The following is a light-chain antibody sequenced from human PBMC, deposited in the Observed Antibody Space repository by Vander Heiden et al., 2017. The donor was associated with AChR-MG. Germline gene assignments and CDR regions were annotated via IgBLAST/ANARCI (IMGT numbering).Light chain of an antibody. CDR1: SSDVGGYNY. J-gene: IGLJ2*01. CDR2: DVS. CDR3: FLYISGSPLTVV. Sequence: QSPLTQPASVSGSPGQSITISCSGSSSDVGGYNYVSWYQQYPGKAPKLIIYDVSNRPAEVSDRFSGSKSGNTASLTISRLQAEDEADYYCFLYISGSPLTVVFGGGTKLTVL. V-gene: IGLV2-14*01.